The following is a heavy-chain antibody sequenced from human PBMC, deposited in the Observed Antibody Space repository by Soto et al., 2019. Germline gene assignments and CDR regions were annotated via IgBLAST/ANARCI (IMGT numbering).Heavy chain of an antibody. CDR1: GVSISIPNW. V-gene: IGHV4-4*02. Sequence: QVQLQESGPGLVKPSGTLSLTCAVSGVSISIPNWWAWVRQAPGKGLEWIGEIDHSGTTNYNPSLNSQVYILXDRSKNQFSLRLTSVAAADTAVYFCARGKFYAFDIWGQGTMVTVSS. CDR2: IDHSGTT. CDR3: ARGKFYAFDI. J-gene: IGHJ3*02.